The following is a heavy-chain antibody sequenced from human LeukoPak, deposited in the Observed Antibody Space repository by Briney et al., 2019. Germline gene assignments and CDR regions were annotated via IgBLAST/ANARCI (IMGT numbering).Heavy chain of an antibody. V-gene: IGHV3-23*01. CDR2: ISRTGENT. CDR3: ATVQGLIGAFDI. J-gene: IGHJ3*02. CDR1: GLTLSNSA. D-gene: IGHD6-19*01. Sequence: GGSLRLSCAASGLTLSNSAMGWVRQAPGKGLEWVSVISRTGENTYYADSVKGRFTVSRDSSKNTLYVQMNSLRAEDTAIYYCATVQGLIGAFDIWGQGTLVTVSS.